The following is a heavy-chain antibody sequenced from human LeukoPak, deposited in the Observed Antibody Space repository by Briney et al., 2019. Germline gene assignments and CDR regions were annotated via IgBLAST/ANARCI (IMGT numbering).Heavy chain of an antibody. CDR2: IYYSGST. CDR3: ARDGSYGAFDI. Sequence: SETLSLTCTVSGGSISSYYWSWIRQTPGKGVEWIGYIYYSGSTNYNPSLKARVTISVDTSKNQFSLKLSSVTAADTAVYYCARDGSYGAFDIWGHGTMVTVPS. CDR1: GGSISSYY. J-gene: IGHJ3*02. D-gene: IGHD1-26*01. V-gene: IGHV4-59*01.